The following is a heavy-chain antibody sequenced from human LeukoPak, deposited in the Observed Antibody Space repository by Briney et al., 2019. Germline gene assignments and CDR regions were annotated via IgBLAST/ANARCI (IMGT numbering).Heavy chain of an antibody. CDR3: ARDHLGYSSGWSPFDY. CDR2: ISYDGSNK. CDR1: GFTFSSYA. V-gene: IGHV3-30*04. Sequence: PGGSLRLSCAASGFTFSSYAMSWFRQAPGKGLEWAAVISYDGSNKYYADSVKGRFTISRDNSKNTLYLQMNSLRAEDTAVYYCARDHLGYSSGWSPFDYWGQGTLVTVSS. J-gene: IGHJ4*02. D-gene: IGHD6-19*01.